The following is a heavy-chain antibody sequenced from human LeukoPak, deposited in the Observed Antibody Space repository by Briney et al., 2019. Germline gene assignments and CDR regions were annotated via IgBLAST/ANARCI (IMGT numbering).Heavy chain of an antibody. CDR2: FDPEDGET. CDR1: GYTLTELS. CDR3: ATATQLRYFDWYTPY. Sequence: GASVEVSCKVSGYTLTELSMHWVRQAPGKGLEWMGGFDPEDGETIYAQKFQGRVTMTEDTSTDTAYMELSSPRSEDTAVYYCATATQLRYFDWYTPYWGQGTLVTVSS. J-gene: IGHJ4*02. D-gene: IGHD3-9*01. V-gene: IGHV1-24*01.